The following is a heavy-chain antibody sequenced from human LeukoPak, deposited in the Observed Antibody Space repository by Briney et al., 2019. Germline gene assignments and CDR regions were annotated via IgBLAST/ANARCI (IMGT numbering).Heavy chain of an antibody. CDR3: VKEITVAGFDY. V-gene: IGHV3-23*01. Sequence: PAGSLRLSCTASGFTFSSYVMNWVRQAPGKGLEWVSAISDSGGSAYYADSVKGRFTISRDNSENTLYLQMTSLRLEDTALYYCVKEITVAGFDYWGQGTLVTVSS. CDR2: ISDSGGSA. CDR1: GFTFSSYV. J-gene: IGHJ4*02. D-gene: IGHD6-19*01.